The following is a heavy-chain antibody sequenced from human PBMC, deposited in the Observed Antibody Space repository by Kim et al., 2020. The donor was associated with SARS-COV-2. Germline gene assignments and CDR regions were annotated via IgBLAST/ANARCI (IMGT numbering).Heavy chain of an antibody. CDR3: ARRYYSSSKGVAFDI. J-gene: IGHJ3*02. V-gene: IGHV5-51*01. D-gene: IGHD6-6*01. Sequence: PSFQGQVTISADKSISTAYLQWSSLKASDTAMYYCARRYYSSSKGVAFDIWGQGTMVTVSS.